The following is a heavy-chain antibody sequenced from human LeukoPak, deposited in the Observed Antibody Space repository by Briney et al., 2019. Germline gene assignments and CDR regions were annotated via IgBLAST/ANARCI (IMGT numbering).Heavy chain of an antibody. Sequence: QAGGSLRLSCAASGFSFGSYAMSWVRQAPGKGPEWVSEISGSVSGSGDSTHYADSVKGRFTISRDNSKKTLFLQMNSLRAEDTAVYYCAKGKVNHDGALDIWGQGTVVTVSS. CDR3: AKGKVNHDGALDI. V-gene: IGHV3-23*01. J-gene: IGHJ3*02. CDR1: GFSFGSYA. D-gene: IGHD3-16*01. CDR2: ISGSVSGSGDST.